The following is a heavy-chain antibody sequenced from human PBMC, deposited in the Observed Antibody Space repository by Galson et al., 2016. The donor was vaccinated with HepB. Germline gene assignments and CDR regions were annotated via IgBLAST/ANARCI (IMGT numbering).Heavy chain of an antibody. J-gene: IGHJ4*02. D-gene: IGHD2/OR15-2a*01. CDR1: GGSISDTYY. CDR2: FYYYGGTS. Sequence: SETLSLTCNVSGGSISDTYYWDWIRQAPGKGLEWIGSFYYYGGTSNYNPSLKSRVAMSVDTAKKQFSLKLTSVTVADAAIYYCATHDFRGRALDYWGRGTLVSVSS. V-gene: IGHV4-39*01. CDR3: ATHDFRGRALDY.